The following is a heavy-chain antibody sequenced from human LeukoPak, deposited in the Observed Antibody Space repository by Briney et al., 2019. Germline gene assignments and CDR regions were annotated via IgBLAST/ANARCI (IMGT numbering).Heavy chain of an antibody. D-gene: IGHD1-26*01. J-gene: IGHJ4*02. CDR1: GFTFSSYG. CDR2: ISGSGGST. Sequence: PGGSLRLSCAASGFTFSSYGMSWVRQAPGKGLEWVSAISGSGGSTYYADSVKGRFTISRDNSKNTLYLQMNSLRAEDTAVYYCARDRYYSVDYWGQGTLVTVSS. V-gene: IGHV3-23*01. CDR3: ARDRYYSVDY.